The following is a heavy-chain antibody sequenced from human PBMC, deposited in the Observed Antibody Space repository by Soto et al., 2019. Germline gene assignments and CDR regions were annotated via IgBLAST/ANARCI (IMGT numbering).Heavy chain of an antibody. CDR1: GFTVSSNY. D-gene: IGHD3-22*01. CDR3: AKYDSSGYYSEKYIDY. CDR2: IYSGDST. V-gene: IGHV3-53*02. J-gene: IGHJ4*02. Sequence: EVQLVETGGGLIQPGGSLRLSCAASGFTVSSNYMSWVRQAPGKGLEWVSVIYSGDSTYYADSAKGRFTISRDNSKNTLYLQMNSLRAEDTAVYYCAKYDSSGYYSEKYIDYWGQGTLVTVSS.